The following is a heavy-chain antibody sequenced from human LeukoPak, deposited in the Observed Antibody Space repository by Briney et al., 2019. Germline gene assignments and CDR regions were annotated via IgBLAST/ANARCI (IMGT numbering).Heavy chain of an antibody. CDR3: ARDSLLWFGELYYFDY. CDR2: ISSSSSYI. J-gene: IGHJ4*02. V-gene: IGHV3-21*01. D-gene: IGHD3-10*01. CDR1: GFTFSSSS. Sequence: GGCLRLSCAASGFTFSSSSMNWVRQAPGKGLEWVSSISSSSSYIYYADSVKGRFTISRDNAKNSLYLQMTSLRAEDTAVFYCARDSLLWFGELYYFDYWGQGTLVTVSS.